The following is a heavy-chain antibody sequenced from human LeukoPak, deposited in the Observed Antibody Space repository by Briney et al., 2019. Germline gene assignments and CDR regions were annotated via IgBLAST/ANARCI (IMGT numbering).Heavy chain of an antibody. CDR2: IYYSGST. J-gene: IGHJ4*02. CDR3: ARSKHTLSALAAAGQFDY. V-gene: IGHV4-59*01. CDR1: GGSISSYY. D-gene: IGHD6-13*01. Sequence: PSETLSLTCTVSGGSISSYYWSWIRQPPGKGLEWIGYIYYSGSTNYNPSLKSRVTISVDTSKNQFSLKLSSVTAADTAVYYCARSKHTLSALAAAGQFDYWGQGTLVTVSS.